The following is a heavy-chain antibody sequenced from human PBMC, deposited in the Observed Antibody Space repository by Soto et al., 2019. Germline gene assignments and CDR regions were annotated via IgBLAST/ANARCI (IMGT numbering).Heavy chain of an antibody. CDR2: VYYSGST. V-gene: IGHV4-59*08. J-gene: IGHJ4*02. CDR3: ARAILDYDILTGYYN. CDR1: GDYVNSYC. D-gene: IGHD3-9*01. Sequence: SHTLAVRCTVAGDYVNSYCWSGMRQPPGKGLECMGYVYYSGSTNYNPSLKSRVTISVDTSKNQFSLKLSSVTAADTAVYYCARAILDYDILTGYYNWGQGTLVTVSS.